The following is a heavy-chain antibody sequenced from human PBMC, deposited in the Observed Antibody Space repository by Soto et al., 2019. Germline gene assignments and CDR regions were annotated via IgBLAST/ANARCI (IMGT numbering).Heavy chain of an antibody. CDR2: ISGSGGST. CDR1: GFTFSSYA. D-gene: IGHD3-3*01. V-gene: IGHV3-23*01. J-gene: IGHJ3*02. CDR3: AQDRFRVTIFGVVIGHAFDI. Sequence: EVQLLESGGGLVQPGGSLRLSCAASGFTFSSYAMSWVRQAPGKGLEWVSAISGSGGSTYYADSVKGRFTISRDNSKNTLYLQMNSLRAEDTAVYYCAQDRFRVTIFGVVIGHAFDIWGQGTMVTVSS.